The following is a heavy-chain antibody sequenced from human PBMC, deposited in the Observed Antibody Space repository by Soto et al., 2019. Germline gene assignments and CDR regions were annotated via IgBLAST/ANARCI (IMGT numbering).Heavy chain of an antibody. CDR3: ARVAYCGGDCYFHYFDY. J-gene: IGHJ4*02. V-gene: IGHV3-23*01. D-gene: IGHD2-21*01. CDR1: GFTFSSYA. CDR2: ISGSGGST. Sequence: GGSLRLSCAASGFTFSSYAMSWVRQAPGKGLEWVSTISGSGGSTYYADSVKGRFTISRDNSKNTLYLQMNSLRVEDTAVYYCARVAYCGGDCYFHYFDYWGQGTLVTVSS.